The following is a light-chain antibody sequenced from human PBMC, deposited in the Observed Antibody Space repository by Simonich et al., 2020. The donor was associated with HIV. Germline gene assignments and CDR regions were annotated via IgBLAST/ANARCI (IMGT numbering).Light chain of an antibody. CDR2: WAS. CDR3: QQYNKWPT. J-gene: IGKJ4*01. V-gene: IGKV4-1*01. Sequence: DIVMTQSPDSLAVSLGERATINCKSSQSVLYNFNNKNYLVWYQQKPGQPPKLLIYWASTRESGVPDRFSGSGSGTEFTLTISSMQSEDFAVYYCQQYNKWPTFGGGTKVEIK. CDR1: QSVLYNFNNKNY.